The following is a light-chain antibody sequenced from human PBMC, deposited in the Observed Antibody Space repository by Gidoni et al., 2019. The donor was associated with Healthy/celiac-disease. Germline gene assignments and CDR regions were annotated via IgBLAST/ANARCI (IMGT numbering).Light chain of an antibody. CDR2: QDS. Sequence: SSELTRPPSVCVSPGQTANITCSGDKLGDKYACWYQQKPGQSPVLVIYQDSKRPSGIPERFSGSNSGNTATLTISGTQAMDEADYYCQAWDSSTVVFGGGTKLTVL. V-gene: IGLV3-1*01. J-gene: IGLJ2*01. CDR1: KLGDKY. CDR3: QAWDSSTVV.